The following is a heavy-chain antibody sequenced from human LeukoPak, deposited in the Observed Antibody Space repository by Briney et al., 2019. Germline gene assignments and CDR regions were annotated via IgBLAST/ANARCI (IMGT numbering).Heavy chain of an antibody. CDR1: GFIFSRYA. V-gene: IGHV3-30*04. D-gene: IGHD6-13*01. Sequence: GGSLRLSCEASGFIFSRYAMNWVRQAPGKGLEWVAVVSHDGTNQDYADSVKGRFTISRDNSRNTMSLHLDSLRVEDTAVYYCARGWDFGKTSSWYVGFDCWGQGTLVIVSS. CDR3: ARGWDFGKTSSWYVGFDC. J-gene: IGHJ4*02. CDR2: VSHDGTNQ.